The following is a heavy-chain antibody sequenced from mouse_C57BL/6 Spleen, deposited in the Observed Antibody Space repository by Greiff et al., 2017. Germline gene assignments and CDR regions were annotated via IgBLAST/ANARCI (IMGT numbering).Heavy chain of an antibody. CDR3: ARVVTAYYAMDY. J-gene: IGHJ4*01. Sequence: VQLQQPGAELVRPGTSVKLSCKASGYTFTSYWMHWVKQRPGQGLEWIGVIDPSDSYTNYNQKFKGKATLTVDTSSSTAYMQRSSLTSEDSAVYYCARVVTAYYAMDYWGQGTSVTVSS. CDR1: GYTFTSYW. D-gene: IGHD2-2*01. CDR2: IDPSDSYT. V-gene: IGHV1-59*01.